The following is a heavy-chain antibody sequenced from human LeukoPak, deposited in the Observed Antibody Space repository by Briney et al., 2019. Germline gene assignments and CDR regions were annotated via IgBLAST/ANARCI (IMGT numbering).Heavy chain of an antibody. J-gene: IGHJ4*02. CDR2: VNSDGSTT. V-gene: IGHV3-74*01. CDR3: TWSLDY. Sequence: QPGGSLRLSCAASGLSFSTYWMHWVRQAPGKGLMWVAHVNSDGSTTSYADSVKGRFTISRDNAKNTVYLQMNSLRAEDTAIYYCTWSLDYRGQGTLVTVSS. CDR1: GLSFSTYW.